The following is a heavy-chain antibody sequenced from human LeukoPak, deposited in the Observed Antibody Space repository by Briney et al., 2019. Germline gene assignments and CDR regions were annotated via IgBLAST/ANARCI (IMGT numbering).Heavy chain of an antibody. D-gene: IGHD1-26*01. CDR3: VVYIAGGGGRGY. Sequence: SETLSLTCTVSGHSTSSEHWSWVRQPPGRGLDWIGHISYCGSIKYNPSRESRVSISLDTSNNQFSLKLTTLTAADTAVYYCVVYIAGGGGRGYWGQGTLVTVSS. V-gene: IGHV4-59*13. CDR1: GHSTSSEH. J-gene: IGHJ4*02. CDR2: ISYCGSI.